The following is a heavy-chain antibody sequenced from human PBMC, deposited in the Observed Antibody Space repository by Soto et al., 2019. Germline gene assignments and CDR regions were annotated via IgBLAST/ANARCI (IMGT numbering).Heavy chain of an antibody. CDR3: ATWQGSLNFHS. Sequence: GGSLSLSCAAYGFTFSLYGMHWVRQAPGKGLEWVAAIWDDGRRKDYADSVKDRLFISRDNSKNTLYLQLDSLRPEDTAVYYCATWQGSLNFHSWGQGTLVTVSS. V-gene: IGHV3-33*01. J-gene: IGHJ4*02. CDR1: GFTFSLYG. CDR2: IWDDGRRK.